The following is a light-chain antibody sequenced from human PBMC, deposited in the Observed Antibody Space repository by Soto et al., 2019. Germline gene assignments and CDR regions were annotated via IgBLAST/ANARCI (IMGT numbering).Light chain of an antibody. CDR1: SSNIGSNP. Sequence: QLVLTQPPSASGTPGQRVTISCSGSSSNIGSNPVNWYQQFPGTAPKLLIYNNNQRPSGVPDRFSGSKSGTSASLAISGSQSEDEADYDCTTWDDSLSGVVFGGGTKLTVL. J-gene: IGLJ2*01. CDR2: NNN. CDR3: TTWDDSLSGVV. V-gene: IGLV1-44*01.